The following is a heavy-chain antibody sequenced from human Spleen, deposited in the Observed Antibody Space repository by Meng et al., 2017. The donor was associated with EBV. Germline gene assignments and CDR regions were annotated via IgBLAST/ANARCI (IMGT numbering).Heavy chain of an antibody. CDR3: ARVRGSSWYFFDS. Sequence: QLVQSGSELKKPGASGKVSCTASGYTFTSHAINWVRQAPGQGLEWMGWINTNTGNPTYARGFTGRFVFSSDTSVSTAYMEVSSLKAEDTAIYYCARVRGSSWYFFDSWGQGTLVTVSS. CDR1: GYTFTSHA. D-gene: IGHD6-13*01. V-gene: IGHV7-4-1*02. J-gene: IGHJ4*02. CDR2: INTNTGNP.